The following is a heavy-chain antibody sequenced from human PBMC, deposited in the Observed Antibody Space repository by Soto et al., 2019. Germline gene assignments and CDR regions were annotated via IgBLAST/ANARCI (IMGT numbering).Heavy chain of an antibody. V-gene: IGHV1-3*01. J-gene: IGHJ6*02. D-gene: IGHD2-21*01. CDR3: ARDSFYCGGWYCFPYFFYLGG. Sequence: QVHLVQAGAEVRKPGASVQVSCKASGYNFSSHDIHWVRQAPGQGLEWMGWINAGNGNTRYSQKFQDRITITRDASASPAYMELRSLRSEGTALYYRARDSFYCGGWYCFPYFFYLGGRGQGTTVTVSS. CDR1: GYNFSSHD. CDR2: INAGNGNT.